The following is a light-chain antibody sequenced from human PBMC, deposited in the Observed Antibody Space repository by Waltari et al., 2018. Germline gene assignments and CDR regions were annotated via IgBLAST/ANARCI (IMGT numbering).Light chain of an antibody. V-gene: IGKV2D-29*01. CDR1: QSLLHSDGKTY. CDR3: MQIKQLPPWT. CDR2: EVS. Sequence: DVGMTQTGPAGSVTHGEPASIDCKSSQSLLHSDGKTYLSWYLQKPGQPPQLLISEVSNRVSGVPDRFSGSGSGTDFTLKISRVEAEDVGVYYCMQIKQLPPWTFGQGTKVEIK. J-gene: IGKJ1*01.